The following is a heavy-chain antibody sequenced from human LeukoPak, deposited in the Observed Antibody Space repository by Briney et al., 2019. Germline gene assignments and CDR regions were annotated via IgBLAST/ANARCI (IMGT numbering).Heavy chain of an antibody. V-gene: IGHV3-15*01. CDR3: TTTIPWSGYFKY. D-gene: IGHD3-3*01. Sequence: GGSLRLSCAASGFTFSNAWMSWVRQAPGKGLEWVGRIKSKTDGGTTDYAAPVKGRFTISRDDSKNTLYLQMNSLKTEDTAVYYCTTTIPWSGYFKYWGQGTLVTVSS. CDR2: IKSKTDGGTT. J-gene: IGHJ4*02. CDR1: GFTFSNAW.